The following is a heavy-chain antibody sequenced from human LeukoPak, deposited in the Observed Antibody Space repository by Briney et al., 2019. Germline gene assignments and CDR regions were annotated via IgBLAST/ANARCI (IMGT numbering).Heavy chain of an antibody. CDR2: IWYDGRTK. D-gene: IGHD1-1*01. V-gene: IGHV3-33*01. CDR3: ARVVLEPTDDYYYMDV. CDR1: GFTFSNYG. J-gene: IGHJ6*03. Sequence: GGSLRLSCEVSGFTFSNYGMHWVRQAPGKGLEWLALIWYDGRTKFHADSVKGRFTISRDNSANTLYLQMSSLRVEDTAVYYCARVVLEPTDDYYYMDVWGKGTTVTVSS.